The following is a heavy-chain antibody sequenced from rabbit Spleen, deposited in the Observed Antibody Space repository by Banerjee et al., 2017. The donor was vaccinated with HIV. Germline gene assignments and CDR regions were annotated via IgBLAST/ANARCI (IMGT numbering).Heavy chain of an antibody. CDR3: ARDTSSSFSSYGMDP. V-gene: IGHV1S40*01. D-gene: IGHD1-1*01. CDR2: IDTGSSGFT. J-gene: IGHJ6*02. Sequence: QSLEESGGDLVKPEGSLTLTCTASGVSFSDNSYMCWVRQAPGKGLEWIACIDTGSSGFTYFASWAKGRFTISKTSSTTVTLQMTSLTAADTATYFCARDTSSSFSSYGMDPWGPGTLVTVS. CDR1: GVSFSDNSY.